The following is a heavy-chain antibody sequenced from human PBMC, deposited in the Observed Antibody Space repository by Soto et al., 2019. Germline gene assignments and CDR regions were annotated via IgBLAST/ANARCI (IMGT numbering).Heavy chain of an antibody. CDR1: GFTFSNYV. CDR3: TNGRRQQPPLD. D-gene: IGHD6-13*01. J-gene: IGHJ4*02. V-gene: IGHV3-30*18. Sequence: GGSLRLSCAASGFTFSNYVMQWVRQAPGKGLEWVAVISYDGSSKFYADSEGRFTISRDNSKNTLYLQMNSLRAEDTAVYYCTNGRRQQPPLDWGQGTLVTVSS. CDR2: ISYDGSSK.